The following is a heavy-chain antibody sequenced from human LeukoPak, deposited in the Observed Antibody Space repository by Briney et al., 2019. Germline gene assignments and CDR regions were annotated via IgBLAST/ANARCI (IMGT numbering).Heavy chain of an antibody. CDR2: IYYSGST. J-gene: IGHJ4*02. D-gene: IGHD3-22*01. Sequence: SETLSLTCTVSGGSISSYYWSWIRQPPGKGLEWIGYIYYSGSTNYNPSLKSRVTISVGTSKNQFSLKLSSVTAADTAVYYCASYSYYCDSSGYFDYWGQGTLVTDSS. CDR3: ASYSYYCDSSGYFDY. V-gene: IGHV4-59*01. CDR1: GGSISSYY.